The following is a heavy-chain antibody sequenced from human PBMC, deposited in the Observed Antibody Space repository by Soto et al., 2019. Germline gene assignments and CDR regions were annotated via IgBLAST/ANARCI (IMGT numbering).Heavy chain of an antibody. J-gene: IGHJ4*02. CDR2: IWYDGTNK. CDR1: GFTFSSYG. D-gene: IGHD3-10*01. CDR3: AKQYGSGSYYKGSASFDS. Sequence: GGSLRLSCAAAGFTFSSYGMHWVRQAPGKGLEWVAVIWYDGTNKYYADSVKGRFTISRDNSENMLYLQMNSLRAEDTAVYYCAKQYGSGSYYKGSASFDSWGQGALVIVSS. V-gene: IGHV3-33*06.